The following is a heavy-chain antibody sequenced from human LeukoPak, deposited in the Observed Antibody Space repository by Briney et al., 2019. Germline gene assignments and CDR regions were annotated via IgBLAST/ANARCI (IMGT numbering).Heavy chain of an antibody. V-gene: IGHV1-69*04. Sequence: GASVKVSCKASGGTFSSYAISWVRQAPGQGLEWMGRIIPILGIANYAQKFQGRVTITADKSTSTAYMELSSLRSEDTAVYYCARDRGYSSSWYPPGDNWFDPWGQGTLVTVSS. CDR1: GGTFSSYA. J-gene: IGHJ5*02. D-gene: IGHD6-13*01. CDR3: ARDRGYSSSWYPPGDNWFDP. CDR2: IIPILGIA.